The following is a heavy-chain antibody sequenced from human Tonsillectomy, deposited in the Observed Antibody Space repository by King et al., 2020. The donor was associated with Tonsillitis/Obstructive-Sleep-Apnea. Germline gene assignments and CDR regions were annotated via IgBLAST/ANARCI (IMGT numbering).Heavy chain of an antibody. CDR1: GGSISSSNNY. CDR2: IDYSGST. J-gene: IGHJ3*02. Sequence: LQLQESGPGLVKPSETLSLTCTVSGGSISSSNNYWGWIRQPPGKGLEWIGSIDYSGSTYHNPSLKSRVTTSVDTSKNQFSLKLNSVTAADTAVYYCSSPPPCVTNNDDAFDIWGQGTMVTVSS. CDR3: SSPPPCVTNNDDAFDI. D-gene: IGHD1/OR15-1a*01. V-gene: IGHV4-39*01.